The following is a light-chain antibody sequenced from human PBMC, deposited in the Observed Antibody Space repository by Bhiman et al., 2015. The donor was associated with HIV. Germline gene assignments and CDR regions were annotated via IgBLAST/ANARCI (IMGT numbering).Light chain of an antibody. J-gene: IGLJ2*01. CDR2: GNS. V-gene: IGLV1-40*01. CDR1: SSNIGAGYD. CDR3: QSYDSSLSAVV. Sequence: QSVLTQPPSASATPGQRVTISCTGSSSNIGAGYDVHWYQQLPGTAPKLLIYGNSNRPSGVPDRFSGSKSGTSASLAITGLQAEDEADYYCQSYDSSLSAVVFGGGTKLTVL.